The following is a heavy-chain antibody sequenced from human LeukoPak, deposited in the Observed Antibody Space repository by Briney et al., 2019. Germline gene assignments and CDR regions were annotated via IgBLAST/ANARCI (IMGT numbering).Heavy chain of an antibody. J-gene: IGHJ6*02. Sequence: ASVKVSCKASGYTFTGYYMHWVRQAPGQGLEWMGWINPNSGGTNYAQKFQGRVTMTRDTSISTAYMELSRLRSEDTAVYYCAREKQSLRYFDWLSISDGMDVWGQGTTVTVSS. D-gene: IGHD3-9*01. CDR2: INPNSGGT. CDR1: GYTFTGYY. V-gene: IGHV1-2*02. CDR3: AREKQSLRYFDWLSISDGMDV.